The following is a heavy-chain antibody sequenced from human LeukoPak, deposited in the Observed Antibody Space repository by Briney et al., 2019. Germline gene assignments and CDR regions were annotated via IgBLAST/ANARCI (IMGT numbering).Heavy chain of an antibody. V-gene: IGHV3-23*01. J-gene: IGHJ4*02. CDR3: AKRGPIYSASPGNYFDY. CDR2: ISGNNEGT. CDR1: GFTFSTYG. Sequence: GGSLRLSCVASGFTFSTYGMTWVRQAPGKGLEWVSSISGNNEGTYYADSVKGRFTISRDNSKNTLYLQMNSLRAEDTAVYYCAKRGPIYSASPGNYFDYWGQGTLVTVSS. D-gene: IGHD3-10*01.